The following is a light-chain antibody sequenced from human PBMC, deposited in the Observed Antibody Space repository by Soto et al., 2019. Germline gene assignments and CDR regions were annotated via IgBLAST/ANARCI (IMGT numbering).Light chain of an antibody. CDR3: SSYSSSTVRYV. J-gene: IGLJ1*01. V-gene: IGLV2-14*01. CDR1: SSDVGSYDF. Sequence: QSALTQPASVSGSPGQSITMSCTGTSSDVGSYDFISWYQQHPGKAPKLLIYEVSNRPSGVSARFSGSKSDNTASLPIYGLQAADEADYFCSSYSSSTVRYVFGSGTKVTVL. CDR2: EVS.